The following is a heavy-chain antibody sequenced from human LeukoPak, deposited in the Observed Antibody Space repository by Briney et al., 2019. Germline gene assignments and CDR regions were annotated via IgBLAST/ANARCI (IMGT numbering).Heavy chain of an antibody. V-gene: IGHV4-34*01. CDR3: ARDVYGSGKHYFDY. Sequence: SETLSLTCAVYGGSFSGYYWSWIRQPPGKGLEWIGEINHSGSTNYNPSLKSRVTISVDTSKNQFSLKLSSVTAADTAVYYCARDVYGSGKHYFDYWGQGTLVTVPS. D-gene: IGHD3-10*01. J-gene: IGHJ4*02. CDR1: GGSFSGYY. CDR2: INHSGST.